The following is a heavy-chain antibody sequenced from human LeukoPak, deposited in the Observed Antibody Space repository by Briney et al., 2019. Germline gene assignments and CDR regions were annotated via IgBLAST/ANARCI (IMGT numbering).Heavy chain of an antibody. V-gene: IGHV4-59*05. J-gene: IGHJ4*02. CDR2: IYYGGTT. CDR1: GGSISSYY. Sequence: SGTLSLTCTVSGGSISSYYWSWIRQPPGKGLEWIGSIYYGGTTYYNPSLKSRVTISVDTSKNQFSLKLSSVTAADTAVYYCARQGTPKDYWGQGTLVTVSS. CDR3: ARQGTPKDY.